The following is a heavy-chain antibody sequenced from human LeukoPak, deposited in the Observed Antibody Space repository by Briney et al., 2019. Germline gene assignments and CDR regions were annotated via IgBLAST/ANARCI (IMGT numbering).Heavy chain of an antibody. J-gene: IGHJ3*02. V-gene: IGHV3-48*03. Sequence: GGTLRLSCAASGVTFSSYEMNWVRQAPGKGLEWVLYISSSGSTTYYTDPVRGGFTISCANAWNSLFLQMNSLRAEATALYSFAPVMAGSGSTFDIWGRGTMVTVSS. CDR2: ISSSGSTT. CDR3: APVMAGSGSTFDI. CDR1: GVTFSSYE. D-gene: IGHD3-10*01.